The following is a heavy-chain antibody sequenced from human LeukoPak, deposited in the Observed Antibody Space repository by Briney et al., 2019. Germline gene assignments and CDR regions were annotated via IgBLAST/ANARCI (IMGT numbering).Heavy chain of an antibody. V-gene: IGHV3-23*01. CDR2: ISGSGGST. Sequence: GGSLRLSCAASGFTFSSYAMSWVRQAPGKGLEWVSAISGSGGSTYYADSVKGRFTISRDNSKNTLYLQMNSLRAEDTAVYYCAREARYLGSSSGWFDPWGQGTLVTVSS. D-gene: IGHD6-13*01. CDR1: GFTFSSYA. CDR3: AREARYLGSSSGWFDP. J-gene: IGHJ5*02.